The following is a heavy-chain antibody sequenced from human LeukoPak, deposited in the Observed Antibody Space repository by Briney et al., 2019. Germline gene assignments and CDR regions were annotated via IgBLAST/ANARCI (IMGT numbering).Heavy chain of an antibody. CDR1: GGSFSGYY. Sequence: SSETLSLTCAVYGGSFSGYYWSWIRQPPGKGLEWIGEINHSGSTNYNPSLKSRVTISVDTSKNQFSLKLSSVTAADTAVYYCARDRIAAADYYGMDVWGQGTTVTVSS. J-gene: IGHJ6*02. CDR2: INHSGST. D-gene: IGHD6-13*01. V-gene: IGHV4-34*01. CDR3: ARDRIAAADYYGMDV.